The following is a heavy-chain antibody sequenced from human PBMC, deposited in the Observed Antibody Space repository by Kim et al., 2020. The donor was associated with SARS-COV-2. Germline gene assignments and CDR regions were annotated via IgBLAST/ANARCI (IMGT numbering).Heavy chain of an antibody. CDR3: ARERGSGWS. J-gene: IGHJ4*02. Sequence: GSANYNPSLKSRVTMSVDTSKNQFSLRLSSVTAADTAVYYCARERGSGWSWGQGTLVTVSS. CDR2: GSA. V-gene: IGHV4-4*07. D-gene: IGHD6-19*01.